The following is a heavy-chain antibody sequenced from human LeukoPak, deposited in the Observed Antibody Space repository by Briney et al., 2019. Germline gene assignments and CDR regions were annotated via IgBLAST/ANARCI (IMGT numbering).Heavy chain of an antibody. CDR1: GFTFSSYA. J-gene: IGHJ6*03. Sequence: GGSLRLSCAASGFTFSSYAMSWVRQAPGKGLEWVSAISGSGGSTYYADSVKGRFTISRDNSKNTLYLQMDSLRAEDTAVYYCAKAGSGRVYYYYMDVWGKGTTVTVSS. CDR2: ISGSGGST. CDR3: AKAGSGRVYYYYMDV. D-gene: IGHD1-1*01. V-gene: IGHV3-23*01.